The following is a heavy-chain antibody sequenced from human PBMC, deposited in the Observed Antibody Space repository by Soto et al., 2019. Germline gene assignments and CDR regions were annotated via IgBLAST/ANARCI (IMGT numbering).Heavy chain of an antibody. V-gene: IGHV4-31*03. J-gene: IGHJ6*02. D-gene: IGHD5-18*01. CDR3: ARHPTVETIGIQLWFNYYYGMDV. Sequence: SETLPLTCTVSGGSISSGGYCWSWIRQHPGKGLEWIGSIYYSGSTYYNPSLKSRVTISVDTSKNQFSLKLSSVTAADTAVYYCARHPTVETIGIQLWFNYYYGMDVWGQGTTVTVSS. CDR1: GGSISSGGYC. CDR2: IYYSGST.